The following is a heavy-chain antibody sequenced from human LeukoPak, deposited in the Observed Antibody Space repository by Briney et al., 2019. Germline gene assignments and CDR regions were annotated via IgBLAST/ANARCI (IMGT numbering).Heavy chain of an antibody. V-gene: IGHV4-30-4*01. Sequence: PSQTLSLTCTVSGGSISSGDYYWSWIRQPSGKGLEWIGYIYYSGSTYYNPSLKSRVTISVDTSKNQFSLKLSSVTAADTAVYYCAREIVVVPAAGGGFDPWGQGTLVTVSS. D-gene: IGHD2-2*01. CDR3: AREIVVVPAAGGGFDP. J-gene: IGHJ5*02. CDR2: IYYSGST. CDR1: GGSISSGDYY.